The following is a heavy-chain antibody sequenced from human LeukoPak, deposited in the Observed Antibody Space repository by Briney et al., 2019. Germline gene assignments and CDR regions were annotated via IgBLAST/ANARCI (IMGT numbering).Heavy chain of an antibody. J-gene: IGHJ4*02. CDR2: VKQDGSEK. Sequence: GGSLRLSCAASGFTFSSYWMSWVRQAPGKGLEWVANVKQDGSEKYYVDSVKGRFTISRDNAKNSLYLQMNSLRAEDTAVYYCARGGYCSSTSCYTTPYYFDYWGQGTLVTVSS. CDR1: GFTFSSYW. V-gene: IGHV3-7*01. D-gene: IGHD2-2*02. CDR3: ARGGYCSSTSCYTTPYYFDY.